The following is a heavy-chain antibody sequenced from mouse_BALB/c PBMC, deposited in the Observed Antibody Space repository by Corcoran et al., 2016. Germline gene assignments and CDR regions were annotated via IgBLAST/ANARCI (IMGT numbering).Heavy chain of an antibody. Sequence: EVQLQQSGAELVKPGASVKLSCTASGFNIKDTYMHWVKQRPEQGLEWIGRIDPANGNTKYDPKFQGKATITADTSSNTAYLQLSSLTSEDTAVYYCASLYYDYDENYWGQGTPLTVSS. CDR1: GFNIKDTY. CDR2: IDPANGNT. D-gene: IGHD2-4*01. V-gene: IGHV14-3*02. CDR3: ASLYYDYDENY. J-gene: IGHJ2*01.